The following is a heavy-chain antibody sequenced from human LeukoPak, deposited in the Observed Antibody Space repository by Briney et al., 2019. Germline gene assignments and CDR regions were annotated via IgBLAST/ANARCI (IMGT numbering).Heavy chain of an antibody. D-gene: IGHD2-15*01. J-gene: IGHJ3*02. CDR3: AKDLHCSGGSCYAITFDI. V-gene: IGHV3-23*01. CDR1: GFTFSSYA. CDR2: ISNSGGRT. Sequence: GGSLRLSCAASGFTFSSYAMSWVRQAPGKGLEWVSSISNSGGRTYYADSVKGRFTISRDNSKNTQYLQMNSLRVEDTAVYYCAKDLHCSGGSCYAITFDIWGQGTMVTVSS.